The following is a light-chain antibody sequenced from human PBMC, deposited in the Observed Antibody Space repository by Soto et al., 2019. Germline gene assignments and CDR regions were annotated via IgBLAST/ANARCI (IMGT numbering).Light chain of an antibody. CDR1: SSDVGSYNY. J-gene: IGLJ2*01. CDR3: SSYATSRDVL. CDR2: EVS. Sequence: QSVLTQPASVSGSPGQSITISCTGTSSDVGSYNYVSWYQQHPGKAPKLMIYEVSDRPSGVSNRFSGSKSGNTASLTISGLQAEDEADYYCSSYATSRDVLFGGGTKLTVL. V-gene: IGLV2-14*01.